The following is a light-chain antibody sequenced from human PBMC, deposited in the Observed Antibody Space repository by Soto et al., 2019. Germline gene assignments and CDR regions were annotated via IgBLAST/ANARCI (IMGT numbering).Light chain of an antibody. Sequence: DLQMTQSPSSLSASVGDRVTITCRASQGIGIDLAWYQQKPGKAPKRLIDAASSLQSGVPSRFRGGGSGTEFTPTISRLQPEDFATYYCLQHNDYPLTFGGGTKVAIK. CDR1: QGIGID. J-gene: IGKJ4*01. V-gene: IGKV1-17*01. CDR2: AAS. CDR3: LQHNDYPLT.